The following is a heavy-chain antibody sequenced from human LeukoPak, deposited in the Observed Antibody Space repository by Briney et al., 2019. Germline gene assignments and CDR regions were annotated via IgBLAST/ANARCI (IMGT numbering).Heavy chain of an antibody. D-gene: IGHD3-10*02. V-gene: IGHV3-48*03. CDR3: AELGITMIGGV. Sequence: PGGSLRLSCAASGFTLSSYEMNWVRPAPGEGLEWVSYISSSGSTIYYADSVKGRFTISRDNAKNSLYLQMNSLRAEDTAVYYCAELGITMIGGVWGKGTTVTISS. J-gene: IGHJ6*04. CDR2: ISSSGSTI. CDR1: GFTLSSYE.